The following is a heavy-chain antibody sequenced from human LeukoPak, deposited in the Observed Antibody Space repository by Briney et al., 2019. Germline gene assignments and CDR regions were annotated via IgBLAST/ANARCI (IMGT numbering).Heavy chain of an antibody. CDR1: GGSISSYY. CDR2: IYYSGST. D-gene: IGHD3-22*01. V-gene: IGHV4-59*05. CDR3: ARHGYGYYDSSGYYFGRAFDI. Sequence: SETLSLTCTVSGGSISSYYWSWIRQPPGKGLEWVGSIYYSGSTYYNPSLKSRVTISVDTSKNQFSLKLSSVTAADTAVYYCARHGYGYYDSSGYYFGRAFDIWGQGTMVTVSS. J-gene: IGHJ3*02.